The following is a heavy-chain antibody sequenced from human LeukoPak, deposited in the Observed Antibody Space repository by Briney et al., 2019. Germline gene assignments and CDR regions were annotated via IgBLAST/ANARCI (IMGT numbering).Heavy chain of an antibody. CDR2: INPNSGGT. V-gene: IGHV1-2*02. D-gene: IGHD6-13*01. CDR1: GYTFTGYY. J-gene: IGHJ4*02. CDR3: ARAIKRAAGTFDY. Sequence: ASVKVSCKASGYTFTGYYMHWVRQAPGQGLEWMGWINPNSGGTNYAQKFQGRVTMTRDTSISTAYMELSRLRSDDTAVYYCARAIKRAAGTFDYWGQGTLVTVSS.